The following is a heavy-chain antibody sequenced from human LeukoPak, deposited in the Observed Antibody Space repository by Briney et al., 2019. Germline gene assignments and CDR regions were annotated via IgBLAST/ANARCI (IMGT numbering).Heavy chain of an antibody. CDR1: GYTFTSYG. J-gene: IGHJ5*02. D-gene: IGHD6-19*01. Sequence: ASVKVSCKASGYTFTSYGISWVRQAPGQGLEWMGWISTYNGDTDYARHLQGRVTMTTDASTTTAYMELRTLRSDDTAVYYCARDRSLAVAGTGHLRSWGQGTLVTVSS. CDR3: ARDRSLAVAGTGHLRS. CDR2: ISTYNGDT. V-gene: IGHV1-18*01.